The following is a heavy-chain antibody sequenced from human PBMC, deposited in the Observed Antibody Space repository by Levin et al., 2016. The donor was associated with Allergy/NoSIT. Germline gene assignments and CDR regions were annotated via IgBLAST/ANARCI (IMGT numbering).Heavy chain of an antibody. J-gene: IGHJ6*02. V-gene: IGHV3-30-3*01. CDR2: ISYDGSNK. Sequence: GGPLRLSCAASGFTFSSYAMHWVRQAPGKGLEWVAVISYDGSNKYYADSVKGRFTISRDNSKNTLYLQMNSLRAEDTAVYYCARDLYDSGYDRYYYYYYGMDVWGQGTTVTVSS. D-gene: IGHD5-12*01. CDR3: ARDLYDSGYDRYYYYYYGMDV. CDR1: GFTFSSYA.